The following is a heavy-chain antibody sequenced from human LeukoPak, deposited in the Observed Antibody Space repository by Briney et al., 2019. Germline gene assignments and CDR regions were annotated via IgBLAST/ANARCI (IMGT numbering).Heavy chain of an antibody. CDR3: GSIGSSWYEDY. V-gene: IGHV3-7*01. D-gene: IGHD6-13*01. CDR2: IKQDGSEK. Sequence: PGGSLRLSCAASGFTFSSYAMSWVRRAPGKGLEWVANIKQDGSEKYYVDSVKGRFTISRDNAKNSLYLQMNSLRAEDTAVYYCGSIGSSWYEDYCGQGTLVTVSS. J-gene: IGHJ4*02. CDR1: GFTFSSYA.